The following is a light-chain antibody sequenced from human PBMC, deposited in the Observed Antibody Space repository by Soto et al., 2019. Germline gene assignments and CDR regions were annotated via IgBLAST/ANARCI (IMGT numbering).Light chain of an antibody. V-gene: IGKV3-11*01. CDR1: QNVGTY. J-gene: IGKJ5*01. Sequence: VLTQSPATLSLSPGERATLSCWASQNVGTYLAWYQQKPGQAPRLLIYDASNRATGIPARFSGSGSATDFTLTISSLETEDFAVYYCQQRSNLPQVTFGQGTRLEIK. CDR2: DAS. CDR3: QQRSNLPQVT.